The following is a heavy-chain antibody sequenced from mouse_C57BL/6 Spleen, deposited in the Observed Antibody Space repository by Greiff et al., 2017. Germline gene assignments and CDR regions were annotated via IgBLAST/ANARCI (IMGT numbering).Heavy chain of an antibody. Sequence: VQGVESGPELVKPGASVKISCKASGYAFSSSWMNWVKQRPGKGLEWIGRIYPGDGDTNYNGKFKGKATLTANKSSSTAYMQLSSRTSEDSAVYFCARHYGSSYDYAMDDGGQGTSVTVSS. CDR3: ARHYGSSYDYAMDD. D-gene: IGHD1-1*01. CDR1: GYAFSSSW. V-gene: IGHV1-82*01. CDR2: IYPGDGDT. J-gene: IGHJ4*01.